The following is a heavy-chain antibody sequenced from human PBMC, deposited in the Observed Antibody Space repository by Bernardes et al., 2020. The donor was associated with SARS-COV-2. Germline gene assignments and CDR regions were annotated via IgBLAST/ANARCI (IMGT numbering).Heavy chain of an antibody. CDR3: ARAYSLDYYASGSYLDY. Sequence: GGSLSLSCAASGFSLSSYWMTWVRQAPGKGLEWVANINQDGSQKYYVDSVEGRFTISRDNARNSLYLQMNSLRAEDTAVYYCARAYSLDYYASGSYLDYWGQGTLATVSS. CDR2: INQDGSQK. D-gene: IGHD3-10*01. V-gene: IGHV3-7*03. CDR1: GFSLSSYW. J-gene: IGHJ4*02.